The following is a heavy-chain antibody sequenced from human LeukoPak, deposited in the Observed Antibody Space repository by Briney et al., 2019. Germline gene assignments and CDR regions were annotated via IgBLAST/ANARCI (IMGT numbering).Heavy chain of an antibody. V-gene: IGHV4-34*01. J-gene: IGHJ4*02. CDR1: GGSIRSYY. D-gene: IGHD6-13*01. CDR2: INHSGST. CDR3: ARHLAAGTTLPFDY. Sequence: PSETLSLTCSVSGGSIRSYYWTWIRQPPGKGLEWIGEINHSGSTNYNPSLKSRVTISVDTSKNQFSLKLSSVTAADTAVYYCARHLAAGTTLPFDYWGQGTLVTVSS.